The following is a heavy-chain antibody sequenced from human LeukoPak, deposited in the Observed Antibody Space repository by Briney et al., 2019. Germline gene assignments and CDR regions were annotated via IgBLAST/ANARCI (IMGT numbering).Heavy chain of an antibody. Sequence: GGSLRLSCAASGFTLTGNYMSWVRQAPGKGLEWVSIIYSDGGTKYTDSVKGRFTISRDNSKNTFSLQMNSLRAEDTAVYYRATPKRSGVSFDYWGQGALVTVSS. J-gene: IGHJ4*02. D-gene: IGHD3-10*01. CDR1: GFTLTGNY. CDR3: ATPKRSGVSFDY. CDR2: IYSDGGT. V-gene: IGHV3-66*01.